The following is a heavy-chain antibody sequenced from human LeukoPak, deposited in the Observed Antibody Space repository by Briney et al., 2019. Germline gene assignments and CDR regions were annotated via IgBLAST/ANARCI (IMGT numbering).Heavy chain of an antibody. V-gene: IGHV3-53*01. CDR1: EFSVGSNY. J-gene: IGHJ4*02. CDR2: IYSGGST. CDR3: ARRVLSSRDGDYYN. D-gene: IGHD4-17*01. Sequence: GGSLRLSCAASEFSVGSNYMTWVRQAPGKGLEWVSLIYSGGSTYYADSVKGRFTIARDNSKNTLYLQMNSLRAEDTAVYYCARRVLSSRDGDYYNWGQGTLVAVSS.